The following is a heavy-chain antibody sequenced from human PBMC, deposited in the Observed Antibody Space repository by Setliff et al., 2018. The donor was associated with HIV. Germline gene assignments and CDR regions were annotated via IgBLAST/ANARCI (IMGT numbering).Heavy chain of an antibody. D-gene: IGHD1-1*01. V-gene: IGHV4-61*03. CDR1: GDSVSSRSYY. CDR3: AQLGMVDDFDY. CDR2: IYYSGSA. Sequence: SETLSLTCTVSGDSVSSRSYYWSWIRQPPGKGLEWIGYIYYSGSANYNPSLKSRVTISVDTSKNHFSLKLRSVTAADTAVYYCAQLGMVDDFDYWGQGTLVTVS. J-gene: IGHJ4*02.